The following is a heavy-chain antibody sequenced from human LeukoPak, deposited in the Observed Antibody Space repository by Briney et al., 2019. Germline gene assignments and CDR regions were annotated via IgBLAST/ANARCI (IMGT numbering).Heavy chain of an antibody. Sequence: GGSVRLSCAASGFTFSSYAMCWVRQAPGKGLEWVSAISCSGGSTYYADSVKGRFTISRDNSKNTLYLQMNSLRAEDTAVYYCAKALYCSGGSCPGSYFDYWGQGTLVTVSS. D-gene: IGHD2-15*01. CDR1: GFTFSSYA. CDR2: ISCSGGST. CDR3: AKALYCSGGSCPGSYFDY. J-gene: IGHJ4*02. V-gene: IGHV3-23*01.